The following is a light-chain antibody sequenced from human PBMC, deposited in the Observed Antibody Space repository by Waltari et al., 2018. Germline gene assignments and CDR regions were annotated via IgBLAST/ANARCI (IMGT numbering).Light chain of an antibody. CDR1: SSNLGSNY. V-gene: IGLV1-47*01. Sequence: QSVLTQPPSASGTPGQKVTISCNGNSSNLGSNYVYCYQQLPGTAPKLLIFKNNQRPSGVPDRFSDSKSGTSASLAINGLRSEDEADYYCAAWDDSLSGLVLGGGTKVTVL. CDR3: AAWDDSLSGLV. CDR2: KNN. J-gene: IGLJ3*02.